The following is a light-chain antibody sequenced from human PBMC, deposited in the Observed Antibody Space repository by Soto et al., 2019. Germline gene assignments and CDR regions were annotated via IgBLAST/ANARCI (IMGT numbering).Light chain of an antibody. Sequence: DIQMTQSPTSLSASVGDRVTITCRASQSISSSLNWYQQKPGKAPMLLIYAASSLQSGVPSRFSGSGSGTDFSLTISSLRPEDFATYYCQQSYSVPSTFGQGTRLEIK. J-gene: IGKJ5*01. V-gene: IGKV1-39*01. CDR3: QQSYSVPST. CDR2: AAS. CDR1: QSISSS.